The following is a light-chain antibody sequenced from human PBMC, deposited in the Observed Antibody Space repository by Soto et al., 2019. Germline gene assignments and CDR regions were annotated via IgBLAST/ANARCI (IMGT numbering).Light chain of an antibody. Sequence: VMTQPPATLSVSPGERVTLSRRASQSVSSYLAWYQQKHGQAPRLLIYGASNRATGIPDRFSGSVYGTDFNLTISRLEPEDFAVYYCQQYDNSPLTFGGGTKVDIK. CDR3: QQYDNSPLT. V-gene: IGKV3-20*01. CDR1: QSVSSY. CDR2: GAS. J-gene: IGKJ4*01.